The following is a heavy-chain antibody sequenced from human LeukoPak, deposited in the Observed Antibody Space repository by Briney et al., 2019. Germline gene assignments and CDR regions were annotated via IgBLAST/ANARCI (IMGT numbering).Heavy chain of an antibody. D-gene: IGHD2-2*01. V-gene: IGHV1-2*02. CDR2: IKPNSGAT. J-gene: IGHJ5*02. CDR3: ARSSTSFPLFDP. CDR1: GYTFTVQY. Sequence: ASVKVSCKASGYTFTVQYIHWLRQAPGQGLEWIGLIKPNSGATNYAQPYQGRVTMTRDTSINTAYMELRSLRSDDTAVYYCARSSTSFPLFDPWGQGTLVTVSS.